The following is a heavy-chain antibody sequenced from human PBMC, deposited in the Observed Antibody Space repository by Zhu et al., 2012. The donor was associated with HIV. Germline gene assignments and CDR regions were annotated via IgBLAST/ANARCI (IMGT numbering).Heavy chain of an antibody. V-gene: IGHV4-59*11. CDR2: IYYSGST. D-gene: IGHD3-22*01. CDR1: GGSISSHY. CDR3: ASALAYYYDSSGYPSYFDY. J-gene: IGHJ4*02. Sequence: QVQLQESGPGLVKPSETLSLTCTVSGGSISSHYWSWIRQPPGKGLEWIGYIYYSGSTNYNPSLKSRVTISVDTSKNQFSLKLSSVTAADTAVYYCASALAYYYDSSGYPSYFDYWGQGTWSPSPQ.